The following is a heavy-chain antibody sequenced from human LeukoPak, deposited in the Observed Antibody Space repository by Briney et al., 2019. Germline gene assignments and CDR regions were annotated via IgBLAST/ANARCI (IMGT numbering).Heavy chain of an antibody. Sequence: GESLKISCQGSGYRFTSYWISWVRQMPAKGLEWMGIIYPGDSDTKYSPSFQGQVTISADKSISTAYLQWSSLKASDTAIYYCARPVGGSGSYYLDYWGQGTLVTVSS. D-gene: IGHD3-10*01. V-gene: IGHV5-51*01. CDR3: ARPVGGSGSYYLDY. CDR1: GYRFTSYW. J-gene: IGHJ4*02. CDR2: IYPGDSDT.